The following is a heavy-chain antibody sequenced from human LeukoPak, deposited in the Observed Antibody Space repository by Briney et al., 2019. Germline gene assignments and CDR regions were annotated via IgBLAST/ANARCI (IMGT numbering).Heavy chain of an antibody. CDR3: ARDRGIAEADSFDP. V-gene: IGHV1-18*01. J-gene: IGHJ5*02. D-gene: IGHD6-13*01. Sequence: ASVKVSCKASGYTYTTDGISWVGQAPGQGLEWMGWIDTYSGKTNYAQKFQGRVTMTSDTSTSTAYMELRSLRSDDTAVYYCARDRGIAEADSFDPWGQRTLVTVSS. CDR2: IDTYSGKT. CDR1: GYTYTTDG.